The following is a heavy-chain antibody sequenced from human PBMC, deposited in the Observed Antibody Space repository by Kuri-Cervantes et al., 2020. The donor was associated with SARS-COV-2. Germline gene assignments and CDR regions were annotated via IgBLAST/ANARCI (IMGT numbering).Heavy chain of an antibody. J-gene: IGHJ6*02. D-gene: IGHD2-2*01. CDR1: GFTFSSYW. CDR3: AKEGRVPAARYYYYGMDV. CDR2: ISGSGGST. Sequence: GESLKISCAASGFTFSSYWMHWVRQAPGKGLEWVSAISGSGGSTYYADSVKGRFTISRDNSKNTLYLQMNSLRAEDTAVYYCAKEGRVPAARYYYYGMDVWGQGTTVTVSS. V-gene: IGHV3-23*01.